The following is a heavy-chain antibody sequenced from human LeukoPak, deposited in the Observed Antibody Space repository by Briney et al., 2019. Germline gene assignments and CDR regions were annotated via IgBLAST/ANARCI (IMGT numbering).Heavy chain of an antibody. CDR3: VRSRDGNNVDS. D-gene: IGHD5-24*01. J-gene: IGHJ4*02. CDR1: GVSINSKH. V-gene: IGHV4-59*01. Sequence: PSETLSLTCSVSGVSINSKHWGWVAHPPGKGWEGIGHGKYSGTANYNTSLKSRVTISIDTSKTRLSLELTSVTAADTAVFFCVRSRDGNNVDSWGQGTLVTVSS. CDR2: GKYSGTA.